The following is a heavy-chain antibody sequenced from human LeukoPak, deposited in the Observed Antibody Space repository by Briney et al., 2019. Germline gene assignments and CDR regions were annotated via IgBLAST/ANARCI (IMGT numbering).Heavy chain of an antibody. D-gene: IGHD4-17*01. V-gene: IGHV4-34*01. CDR1: GGSFSGYY. Sequence: SETLSFTCAVYGGSFSGYYWSWIRQPPGKGLEWIGEINHSGSTNYNPSLKSRVTISVDTSKNQFSLKLSSVTAADTAVYYCARAYGDYFDPWGQGTLVTVSS. CDR2: INHSGST. CDR3: ARAYGDYFDP. J-gene: IGHJ5*02.